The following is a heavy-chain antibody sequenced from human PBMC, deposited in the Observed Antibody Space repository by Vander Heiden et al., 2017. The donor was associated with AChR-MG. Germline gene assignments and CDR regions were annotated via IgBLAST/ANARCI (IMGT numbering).Heavy chain of an antibody. CDR2: INPSGGST. D-gene: IGHD6-13*01. CDR3: ARDGCNQQLKTEDWFDP. J-gene: IGHJ5*02. CDR1: GSTFTRNY. Sequence: QVQLVQSGAEVKKHGPSVKVSCKASGSTFTRNYIHWVRRAPVQGLEWMGIINPSGGSTSYAQHFHGRVTMTKDTCTSTVYMELSSLRSDDTAVYYCARDGCNQQLKTEDWFDPWG. V-gene: IGHV1-46*03.